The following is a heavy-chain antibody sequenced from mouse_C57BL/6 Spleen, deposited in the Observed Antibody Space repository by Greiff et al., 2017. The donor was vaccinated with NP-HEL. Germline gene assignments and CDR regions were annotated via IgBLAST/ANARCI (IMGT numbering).Heavy chain of an antibody. J-gene: IGHJ4*01. V-gene: IGHV3-6*01. CDR2: ISYDGSN. D-gene: IGHD3-2*02. Sequence: EVHLVESGPGLVKPSQSLSLTCSVTGYSITSGYYWNWIRQFPGNKLEWMGYISYDGSNNYNPSLKNRISITRDTSKNQFFLKLNSVTTEDTATYYCARDTAQATYYYAMDYWGQGTSVTVSS. CDR3: ARDTAQATYYYAMDY. CDR1: GYSITSGYY.